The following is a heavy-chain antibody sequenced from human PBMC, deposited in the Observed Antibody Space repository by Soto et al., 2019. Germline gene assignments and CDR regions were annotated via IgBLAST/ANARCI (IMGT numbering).Heavy chain of an antibody. CDR2: IYPGDSDT. CDR3: ARIFSSSSSSVYMDV. V-gene: IGHV5-51*01. CDR1: GYSFTSYW. D-gene: IGHD6-6*01. J-gene: IGHJ6*03. Sequence: GESLKISCKGSGYSFTSYWIGWVRQMPGKGLEWMGIIYPGDSDTRYSPSFQGQVTISAAKSISTAYLQWSSLKASDAAMYYCARIFSSSSSSVYMDVWGKGTTVTVSS.